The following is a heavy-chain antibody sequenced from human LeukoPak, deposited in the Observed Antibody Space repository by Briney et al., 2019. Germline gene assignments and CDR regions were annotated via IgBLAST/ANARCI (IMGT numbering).Heavy chain of an antibody. CDR3: AREPRDFDY. CDR2: ISSTSAYI. V-gene: IGHV3-21*01. CDR1: GFNFSTYT. J-gene: IGHJ4*02. Sequence: GGSLRLSCAASGFNFSTYTMNWVRQAPGKGLGWVSSISSTSAYIYYADSLKGRFTISRDNAKNSLYLQMNSLRAEDTAVYYCAREPRDFDYWGQGTLVTVSS.